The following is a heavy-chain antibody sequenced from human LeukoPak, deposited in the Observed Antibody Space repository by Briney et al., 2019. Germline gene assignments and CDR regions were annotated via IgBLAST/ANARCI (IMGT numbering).Heavy chain of an antibody. D-gene: IGHD1-26*01. V-gene: IGHV5-51*01. CDR3: ARHGREEVGALNYYYYYGMDV. CDR1: GYSFTSYW. Sequence: GESLKISCKGSGYSFTSYWIGWVRQMPGKGLEWMGIIYPGDSDTRYSPSFQGQVTISADKSISTAYLQWSSLKASDTAMYYCARHGREEVGALNYYYYYGMDVWGQGTTVTVSS. CDR2: IYPGDSDT. J-gene: IGHJ6*02.